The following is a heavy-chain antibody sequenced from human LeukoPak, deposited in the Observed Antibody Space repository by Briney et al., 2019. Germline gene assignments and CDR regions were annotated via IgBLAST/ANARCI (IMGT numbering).Heavy chain of an antibody. Sequence: GGSLRLSCAASGFTFSSYGMHWVRQAPGKGLEWVAFIRYDGSNKYYADSVKGRSTISRDNAKNTLYLQMNSLRAEDTAVYYCARVGARLGAFDIWSQGTMVTVSS. CDR2: IRYDGSNK. CDR1: GFTFSSYG. J-gene: IGHJ3*02. D-gene: IGHD6-25*01. V-gene: IGHV3-30*02. CDR3: ARVGARLGAFDI.